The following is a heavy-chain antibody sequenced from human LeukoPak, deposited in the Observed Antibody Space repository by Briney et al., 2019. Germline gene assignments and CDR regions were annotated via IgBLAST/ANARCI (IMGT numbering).Heavy chain of an antibody. D-gene: IGHD2-2*01. J-gene: IGHJ4*02. CDR2: VSGSGTST. CDR3: AKVPKGGYFDY. V-gene: IGHV3-23*01. CDR1: GFTFGSYA. Sequence: GGSLRLSCTASGFTFGSYAMSWVRQAPGKGLEWVSGVSGSGTSTYYADYVKGRFAISRDNSKNTLYLQMNSLRAEDTAVYYCAKVPKGGYFDYWGQGTLVTVSS.